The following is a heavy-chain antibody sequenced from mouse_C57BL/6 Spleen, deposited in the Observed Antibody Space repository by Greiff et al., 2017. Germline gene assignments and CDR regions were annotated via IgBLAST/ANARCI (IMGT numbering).Heavy chain of an antibody. V-gene: IGHV1-82*01. CDR3: ATLLFDY. CDR1: GYAFSSSW. D-gene: IGHD2-1*01. J-gene: IGHJ2*01. Sequence: VQLQQSGPELVKPGASVKISCKASGYAFSSSWMNWVKQRPGKGLEWIGRIYPGDGDTNYNGKFKGKATLTADKSSSTAYMQLSSLTSDDSAVYFCATLLFDYWGQGTTLTVSS. CDR2: IYPGDGDT.